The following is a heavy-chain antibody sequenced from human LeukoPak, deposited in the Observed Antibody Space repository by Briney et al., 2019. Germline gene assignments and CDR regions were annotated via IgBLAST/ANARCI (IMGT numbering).Heavy chain of an antibody. Sequence: RASVKVSCKASGGTFSSYAISWVRQAPGQGLEWMGGIIPIFGTANYAQKFQGRVTITADESTSTAYMELSSLRSEDTAVYYCARSIEQQLARNYYGMDVWGQGTTVTVSS. J-gene: IGHJ6*02. V-gene: IGHV1-69*13. D-gene: IGHD6-13*01. CDR3: ARSIEQQLARNYYGMDV. CDR2: IIPIFGTA. CDR1: GGTFSSYA.